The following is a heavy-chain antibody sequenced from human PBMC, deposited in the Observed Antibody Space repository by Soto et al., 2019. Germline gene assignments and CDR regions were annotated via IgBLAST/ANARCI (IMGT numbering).Heavy chain of an antibody. J-gene: IGHJ6*02. CDR3: VNDVYGYPQNYCYVIDV. V-gene: IGHV3-30*18. CDR2: ISYNGNNK. CDR1: GFTFSDYG. D-gene: IGHD5-18*01. Sequence: PGWSLRLSCAASGFTFSDYGIHWVRQAPGKGMEWVALISYNGNNKHYADSVKCRFTISSDNFSNTLFLQMSSLRADDSAVYYCVNDVYGYPQNYCYVIDVWGRSTTVTGSS.